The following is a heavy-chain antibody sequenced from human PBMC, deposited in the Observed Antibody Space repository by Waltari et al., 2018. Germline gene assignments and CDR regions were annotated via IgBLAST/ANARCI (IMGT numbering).Heavy chain of an antibody. CDR1: GSTFSSYE. CDR2: IFRSGTTK. V-gene: IGHV3-48*03. Sequence: EVQLVESGGGLVQPGGSLRLSCVASGSTFSSYEMNWFRQAPGKGLEWVAYIFRSGTTKQYADSVQGRFTISRDNAKNSLYLEMNSLRAEDTAVYYCSNFDYWGQGTLVTVSS. CDR3: SNFDY. J-gene: IGHJ4*02.